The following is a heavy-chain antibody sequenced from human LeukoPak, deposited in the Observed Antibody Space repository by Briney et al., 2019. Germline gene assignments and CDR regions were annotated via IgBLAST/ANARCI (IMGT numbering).Heavy chain of an antibody. V-gene: IGHV1-2*06. Sequence: ASVKVSCKASGYTFTGYYMHWVRQAPGQGLEWMGRINPHSGGTNYAQKFQGRVTMTRDTSISTAYMELSRLRSDDTAVYYCARRGIGSSGYYSDYWGQGTLVTVSS. D-gene: IGHD3-22*01. CDR2: INPHSGGT. CDR3: ARRGIGSSGYYSDY. J-gene: IGHJ4*02. CDR1: GYTFTGYY.